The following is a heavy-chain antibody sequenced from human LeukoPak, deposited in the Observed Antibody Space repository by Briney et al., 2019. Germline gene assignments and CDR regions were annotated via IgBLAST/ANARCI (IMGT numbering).Heavy chain of an antibody. CDR2: IYYSGST. D-gene: IGHD1-26*01. V-gene: IGHV4-31*03. CDR3: ARALYRGDRFDY. CDR1: GGSISSGGYY. J-gene: IGHJ4*02. Sequence: SETQSLTCTVSGGSISSGGYYWSWIRQHPGKGLEWIGYIYYSGSTYYNPSLKSRVTISVDTSKNQFSLKLSSVTAADTAVYYCARALYRGDRFDYWGQGTLDSLSS.